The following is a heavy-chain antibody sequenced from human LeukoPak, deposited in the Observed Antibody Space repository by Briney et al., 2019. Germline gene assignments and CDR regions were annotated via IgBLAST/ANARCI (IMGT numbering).Heavy chain of an antibody. Sequence: PSETLSLTCTVSGGSISNNLYHWGWIRQPPGKGLEWIGSIYYSGSTYYNPSLKSRVTISVDTSKNQFSLKLSSVTAADTAVYYCAGLIRPGWFDPWGQGTLVTVSS. D-gene: IGHD1-14*01. CDR1: GGSISNNLYH. CDR3: AGLIRPGWFDP. J-gene: IGHJ5*02. V-gene: IGHV4-39*01. CDR2: IYYSGST.